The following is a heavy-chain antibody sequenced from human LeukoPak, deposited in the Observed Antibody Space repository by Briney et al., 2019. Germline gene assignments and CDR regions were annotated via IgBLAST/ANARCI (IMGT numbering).Heavy chain of an antibody. J-gene: IGHJ5*02. Sequence: SVKVSCMASGGTFSSYAISWVRQAPGQGLEWMGRIIPILGIANYALKFQGRVTITADKSTSTAYMELSSLRSEDTAVYYCARVRSFGYCGGDCYPFDPWGQGTLVTVSS. CDR1: GGTFSSYA. CDR2: IIPILGIA. D-gene: IGHD2-21*02. CDR3: ARVRSFGYCGGDCYPFDP. V-gene: IGHV1-69*04.